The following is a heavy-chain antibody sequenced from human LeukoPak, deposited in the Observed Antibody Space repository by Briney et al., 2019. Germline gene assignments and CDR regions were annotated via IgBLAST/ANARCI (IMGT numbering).Heavy chain of an antibody. CDR1: GGSISSYY. CDR2: IYYSGST. V-gene: IGHV4-59*01. D-gene: IGHD1-26*01. Sequence: SETLSLTCTVSGGSISSYYWGWIRQPPGKGLEWIGYIYYSGSTNYNPSLKSRVTISVDTSKNQFSLKLSSVTAADTAVYYCARGQWELTNMYYFDYWGQGTLVTVSS. J-gene: IGHJ4*02. CDR3: ARGQWELTNMYYFDY.